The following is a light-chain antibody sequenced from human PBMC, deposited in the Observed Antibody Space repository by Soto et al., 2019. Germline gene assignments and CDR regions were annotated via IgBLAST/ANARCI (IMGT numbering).Light chain of an antibody. CDR1: QSVSHF. V-gene: IGKV3-11*01. J-gene: IGKJ4*01. CDR3: QQRQNWPPLT. CDR2: DAS. Sequence: ETVLTQSPATLSLSPGERATLSCRTSQSVSHFLAWYQQKPGQPPRLLIYDASQRATGIPARFSGSGSGTDFTLTISSLEPEDFAVYYCQQRQNWPPLTFGGGTKVEMK.